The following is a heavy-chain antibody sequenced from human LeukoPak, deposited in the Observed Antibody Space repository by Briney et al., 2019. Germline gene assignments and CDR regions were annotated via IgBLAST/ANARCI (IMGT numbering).Heavy chain of an antibody. CDR2: INPNSGGT. CDR3: ARGTNFDWLRLDDY. CDR1: GYTFTGYY. V-gene: IGHV1-2*02. D-gene: IGHD3-9*01. Sequence: GASVKVSCKASGYTFTGYYMHWVRQAPGQGLEWMGWINPNSGGTNYAQKFQGRVTMTRDTSISTAYMELSRLRSDDTAVYYCARGTNFDWLRLDDYWGQGTLVTVSS. J-gene: IGHJ4*02.